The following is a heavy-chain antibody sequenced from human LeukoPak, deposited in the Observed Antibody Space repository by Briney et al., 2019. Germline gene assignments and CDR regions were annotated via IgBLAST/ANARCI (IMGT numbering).Heavy chain of an antibody. CDR2: IYYSGST. CDR3: ARTLLGYYYDSSGYYFDY. D-gene: IGHD3-22*01. V-gene: IGHV4-39*01. CDR1: GGSISSSSYY. J-gene: IGHJ4*02. Sequence: SGTLSLTCTVSGGSISSSSYYWGWVRQPPGKGLEWIGSIYYSGSTYYNPSLKSRVTISVDTSKNQFSLKLSSVTAADTAVYYCARTLLGYYYDSSGYYFDYWGQGTLVIVSS.